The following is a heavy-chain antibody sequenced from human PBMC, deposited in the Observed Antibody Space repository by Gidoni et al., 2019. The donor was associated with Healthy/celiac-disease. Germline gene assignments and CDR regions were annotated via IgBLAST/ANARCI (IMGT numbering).Heavy chain of an antibody. CDR1: GFTFSSYA. V-gene: IGHV3-30-3*01. CDR2: ISYDGSNK. J-gene: IGHJ4*02. CDR3: ARDGDRDY. Sequence: QVQLVEYGGGVVQPGRSLRLSCAASGFTFSSYAMHWVRQAPGKGLEWVAVISYDGSNKYYADSVKGRFTISRDNSKNTLYLQMNSLRAEDTAVYYCARDGDRDYWGQGTLVTVSS. D-gene: IGHD7-27*01.